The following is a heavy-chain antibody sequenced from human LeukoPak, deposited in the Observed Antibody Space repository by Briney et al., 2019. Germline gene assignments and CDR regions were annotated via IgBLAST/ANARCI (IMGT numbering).Heavy chain of an antibody. D-gene: IGHD2-15*01. CDR2: INPNSGGT. CDR1: GYTFTAHY. CDR3: ASKHCSLFNCSFPLLDY. V-gene: IGHV1-2*02. Sequence: GASVKVSCKPSGYTFTAHYIHWVRQAPGQGLEWMGWINPNSGGTNYAQKFQGRITLTRDTSVSTAYMELSSLRSDDTAVYYCASKHCSLFNCSFPLLDYWGQGTLVTVSS. J-gene: IGHJ4*02.